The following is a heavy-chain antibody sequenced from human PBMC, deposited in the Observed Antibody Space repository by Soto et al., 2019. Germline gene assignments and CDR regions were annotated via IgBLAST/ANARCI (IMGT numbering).Heavy chain of an antibody. CDR1: GFTFSSYA. J-gene: IGHJ4*02. CDR2: VRGSDGTT. Sequence: EVQLLESGGGLVQPGGSLRLSCAASGFTFSSYAMSWVRQAPGKGLEWVSAVRGSDGTTFYADSVKGRFTISRDNSKNMLYLQMNSLRAEDTAVYYCVKVLDSSSWSHPIDYWGQGTLVTVAS. D-gene: IGHD6-13*01. CDR3: VKVLDSSSWSHPIDY. V-gene: IGHV3-23*01.